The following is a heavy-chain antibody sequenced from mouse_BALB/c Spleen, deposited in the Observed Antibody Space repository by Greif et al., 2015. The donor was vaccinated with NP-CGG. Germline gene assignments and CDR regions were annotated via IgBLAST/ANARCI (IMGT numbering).Heavy chain of an antibody. V-gene: IGHV1-14*01. CDR1: GYTFTSYV. CDR3: ARGDYDRVFDY. J-gene: IGHJ2*01. D-gene: IGHD2-4*01. Sequence: EVKLMESGPELVRPGASVKMSCKASGYTFTSYVMHWVKQKPGQGLEWIGYINPYNDGTKYNEKFKGKATLTSDKSSSTAYMELSSLTSEDSAVYYCARGDYDRVFDYWGQGTTLTVSS. CDR2: INPYNDGT.